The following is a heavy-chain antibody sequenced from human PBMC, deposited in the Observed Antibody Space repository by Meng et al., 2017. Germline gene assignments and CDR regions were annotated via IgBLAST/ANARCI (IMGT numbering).Heavy chain of an antibody. CDR2: TRNKANRYTT. CDR1: GFTFSDHY. V-gene: IGHV3-72*01. J-gene: IGHJ4*02. CDR3: ARVWNTGSFYGLYN. Sequence: SLKISWAASGFTFSDHYMDWRRQAAGKGLERGGRTRNKANRYTTEYAASVKGRFTISRDDSRNSLYLQMNSLRTEDTAVYYCARVWNTGSFYGLYNWGQGTLVTVSS. D-gene: IGHD1-26*01.